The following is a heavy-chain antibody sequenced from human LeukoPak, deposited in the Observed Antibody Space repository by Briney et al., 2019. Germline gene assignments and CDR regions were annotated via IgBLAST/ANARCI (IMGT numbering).Heavy chain of an antibody. CDR1: GGSISSYY. Sequence: SETLSLTCTVSGGSISSYYWSWIRQPPGKGLEWIGYIYYSGSTNYNPSLKSRVTISVDTSKNQFSLKLSSVTAADTAVYYCARGMMVRGVIEFDYWGQGTLVTVSS. CDR2: IYYSGST. D-gene: IGHD3-10*01. CDR3: ARGMMVRGVIEFDY. J-gene: IGHJ4*02. V-gene: IGHV4-59*01.